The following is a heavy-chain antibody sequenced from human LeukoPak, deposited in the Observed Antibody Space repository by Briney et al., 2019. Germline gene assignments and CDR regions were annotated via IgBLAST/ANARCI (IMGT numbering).Heavy chain of an antibody. Sequence: GGSLRLSCAASGFTFSSYSMNWVRQAPGKGLEWVSSISSSSSYIYYADSVKGRFTISRDNAKNSLYLQMNSLRDEDTAVYYCAKRPSDYADYVTYFDYWGQGTLVTVSS. CDR2: ISSSSSYI. CDR3: AKRPSDYADYVTYFDY. D-gene: IGHD4-17*01. V-gene: IGHV3-21*01. CDR1: GFTFSSYS. J-gene: IGHJ4*02.